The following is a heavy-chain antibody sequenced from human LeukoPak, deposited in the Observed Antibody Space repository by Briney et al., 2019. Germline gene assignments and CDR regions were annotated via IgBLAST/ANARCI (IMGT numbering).Heavy chain of an antibody. CDR1: GFTFSSYG. V-gene: IGHV3-33*06. CDR2: IWYDGSHK. Sequence: GGSLRLSCAASGFTFSSYGMHWVRQAPGKGLEWLAVIWYDGSHKYNADSVEGRFTISRDNSKNTLYLQMNSLRAEDTAVYYCTKVQREIEPFMDVWGKGTTVTVSS. CDR3: TKVQREIEPFMDV. J-gene: IGHJ6*03. D-gene: IGHD2/OR15-2a*01.